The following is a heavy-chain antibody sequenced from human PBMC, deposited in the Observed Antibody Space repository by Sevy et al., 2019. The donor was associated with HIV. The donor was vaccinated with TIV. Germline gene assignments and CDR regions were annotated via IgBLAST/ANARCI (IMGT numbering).Heavy chain of an antibody. CDR2: IKSKTDGGTT. D-gene: IGHD3-3*01. V-gene: IGHV3-15*01. CDR3: TTGRIIYDFWGDADY. CDR1: GFTFSNAW. J-gene: IGHJ4*02. Sequence: GGSLRLSCAASGFTFSNAWMSWVRQAPGKGLEWVGRIKSKTDGGTTDYAAPVKGSFTISRDDSKNTLYLQMNSLKTEDTAVYYCTTGRIIYDFWGDADYWGQGTLVTVSS.